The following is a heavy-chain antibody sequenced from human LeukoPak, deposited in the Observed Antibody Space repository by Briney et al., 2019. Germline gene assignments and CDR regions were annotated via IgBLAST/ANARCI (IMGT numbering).Heavy chain of an antibody. CDR2: IYPGDSDT. CDR3: ASGAYYDILTGYYKVDGGVEYFQH. V-gene: IGHV5-51*01. Sequence: GESLKISCKGSGYSFTSYWIGWVRQMPGKGLEWVGIIYPGDSDTRYSPSFQGQVTISADKSISTAYLQWSSLKASDTAMYYCASGAYYDILTGYYKVDGGVEYFQHWGQGTLVTVSS. CDR1: GYSFTSYW. J-gene: IGHJ1*01. D-gene: IGHD3-9*01.